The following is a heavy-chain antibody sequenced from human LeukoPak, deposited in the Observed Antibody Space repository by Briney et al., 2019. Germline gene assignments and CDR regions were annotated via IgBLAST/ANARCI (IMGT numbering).Heavy chain of an antibody. D-gene: IGHD3-16*01. J-gene: IGHJ4*02. Sequence: SGGSLRLSCGESGFTFSSYGMHWVRQAPGNGLEWLAFIRYDGSNKYYADSVQGRFTISRDNAKNSLYLQMNSLRAEDTAVYYCARNRESYWVPELDYWGQGTLVTVSS. V-gene: IGHV3-30*02. CDR2: IRYDGSNK. CDR3: ARNRESYWVPELDY. CDR1: GFTFSSYG.